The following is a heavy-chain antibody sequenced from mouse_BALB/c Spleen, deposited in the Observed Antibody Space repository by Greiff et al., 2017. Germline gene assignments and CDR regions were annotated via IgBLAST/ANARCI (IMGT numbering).Heavy chain of an antibody. V-gene: IGHV2-2*02. J-gene: IGHJ4*01. D-gene: IGHD1-2*01. CDR3: ARRGDSGYYYAMDY. Sequence: VMLVESGPGLVQPSQSLSITCTVSGFSLTSYGVHWVRQSPGKGLEWLGVIWSGGSTDYNAAFISRLSISKDNSKSQVFFKMNSLQANDTAIYYCARRGDSGYYYAMDYWGQGTSVTVSS. CDR2: IWSGGST. CDR1: GFSLTSYG.